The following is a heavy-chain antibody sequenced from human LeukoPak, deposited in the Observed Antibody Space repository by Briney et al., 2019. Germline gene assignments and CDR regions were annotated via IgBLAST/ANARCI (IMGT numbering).Heavy chain of an antibody. D-gene: IGHD6-19*01. V-gene: IGHV6-1*01. CDR1: RDSVSNNGAS. CDR2: TYYRTRWYF. Sequence: SQTLSLTCAISRDSVSNNGASWNWIRQSPSRGLEWLGRTYYRTRWYFDYAVSVRSRATINPDTSKNQFSLQLDSVTPEDTAVYYCARGGAGWYVSVFDPWGQGTLVTVSS. J-gene: IGHJ5*02. CDR3: ARGGAGWYVSVFDP.